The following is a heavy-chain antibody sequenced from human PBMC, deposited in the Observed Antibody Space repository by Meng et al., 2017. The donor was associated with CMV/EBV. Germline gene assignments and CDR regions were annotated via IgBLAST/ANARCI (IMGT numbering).Heavy chain of an antibody. CDR2: TSYDGSTK. Sequence: LSLTCAASGFVFSSYFLHWVRQAPGKGLDWVAVTSYDGSTKSYADSVKGRFSISRDNSKNTLYLQMNSLRVEDTAVYYCAREGGTTAGMDVWGQGTTVTVSS. CDR3: AREGGTTAGMDV. J-gene: IGHJ6*02. D-gene: IGHD1-7*01. V-gene: IGHV3-30-3*01. CDR1: GFVFSSYF.